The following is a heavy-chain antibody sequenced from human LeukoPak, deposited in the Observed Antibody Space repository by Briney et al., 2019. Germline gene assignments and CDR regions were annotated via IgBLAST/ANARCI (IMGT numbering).Heavy chain of an antibody. D-gene: IGHD4-17*01. J-gene: IGHJ3*02. Sequence: GGSLRLPCAASGFTFSTYAMSWVRQAPGKGLEWVSAISGSGGSTYYADSVKGRFTISRDNSKNTPYLQMNSLRAEDTAVYYCAKAGYGDYSSNIWGQGTMVTVSS. V-gene: IGHV3-23*01. CDR2: ISGSGGST. CDR3: AKAGYGDYSSNI. CDR1: GFTFSTYA.